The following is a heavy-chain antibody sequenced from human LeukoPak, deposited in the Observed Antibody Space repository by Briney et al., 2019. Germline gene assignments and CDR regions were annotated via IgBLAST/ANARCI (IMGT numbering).Heavy chain of an antibody. CDR3: ARDQARYYYDSSGTLMFY. D-gene: IGHD3-22*01. CDR2: INPNSGGT. CDR1: GYTFTGYY. Sequence: ASVKVSCKASGYTFTGYYMHWVRQAPGQGLEWMGWINPNSGGTNYAQKFQGRVTMTRDTSISTAYMELSRLRSNDTAVYYCARDQARYYYDSSGTLMFYWGQGTLVTVSS. J-gene: IGHJ4*02. V-gene: IGHV1-2*02.